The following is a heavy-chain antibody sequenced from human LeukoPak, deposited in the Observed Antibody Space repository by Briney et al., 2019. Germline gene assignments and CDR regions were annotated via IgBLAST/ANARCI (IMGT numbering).Heavy chain of an antibody. D-gene: IGHD4-17*01. CDR1: GYSISSGYY. V-gene: IGHV4-38-2*02. CDR2: IYHSGST. CDR3: ARGGDDYGDYMRGSHDY. Sequence: SETLSLTCTVSGYSISSGYYWGWIRQPPGKGLEWIGSIYHSGSTYYNPSLKSRVTISVDTSKNQFSLKLSSVTAADTAVYYCARGGDDYGDYMRGSHDYWGQGTLVTVSS. J-gene: IGHJ4*02.